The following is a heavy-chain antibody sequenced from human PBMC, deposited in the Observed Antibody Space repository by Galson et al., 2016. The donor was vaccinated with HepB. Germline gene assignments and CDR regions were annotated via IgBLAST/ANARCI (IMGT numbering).Heavy chain of an antibody. D-gene: IGHD6-13*01. CDR1: GGTISITGYF. CDR2: ISHSGTS. CDR3: ARYGSWTGFADY. J-gene: IGHJ4*02. Sequence: TLSLTCNVSGGTISITGYFWSWIRQHPRRGLEWIGYISHSGTSYFNPSLKSRSTISVDTSKNQFSLDLRSVTAADTAVYFCARYGSWTGFADYWGQGTLVTVSS. V-gene: IGHV4-31*03.